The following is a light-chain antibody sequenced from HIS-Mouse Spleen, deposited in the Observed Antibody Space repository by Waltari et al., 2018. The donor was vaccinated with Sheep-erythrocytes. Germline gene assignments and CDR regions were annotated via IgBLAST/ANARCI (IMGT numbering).Light chain of an antibody. J-gene: IGLJ3*02. V-gene: IGLV2-14*03. Sequence: QSALTQPASVSGSPGQSITISCTGPSSDVGGYNYFSCYQQHPGKAPKLMIYDVSNRPSGVSNRFSGSKSGNTASLTISGLQAEDEADYYCCSYAGSSTPWVFGGGTKLTVL. CDR2: DVS. CDR3: CSYAGSSTPWV. CDR1: SSDVGGYNY.